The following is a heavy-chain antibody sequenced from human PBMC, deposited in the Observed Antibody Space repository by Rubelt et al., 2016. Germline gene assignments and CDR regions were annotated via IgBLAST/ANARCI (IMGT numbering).Heavy chain of an antibody. Sequence: QVQLQQWGAGLLKPSETLSLTCAVYGGSFSGYYWSWIRQPPGQGLEWIGEINHRGSTNYNPSLKSRVTISGDTSKNQLSRKLRSVTAADTAVYYWASGSSEWLMDAFDIWGQGTMVTVSS. CDR2: INHRGST. CDR3: ASGSSEWLMDAFDI. J-gene: IGHJ3*02. V-gene: IGHV4-34*01. CDR1: GGSFSGYY. D-gene: IGHD6-19*01.